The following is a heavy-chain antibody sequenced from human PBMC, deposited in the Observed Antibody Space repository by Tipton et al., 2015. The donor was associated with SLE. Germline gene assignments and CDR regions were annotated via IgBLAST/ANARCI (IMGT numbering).Heavy chain of an antibody. V-gene: IGHV4-34*01. CDR1: GASFSGYF. CDR3: AREQSPVALFDH. Sequence: TLSLTCAVYGASFSGYFWSWIRQPPGKGLEWIGEINHSGSTNYNPSLKSRVTISVDTSKNQFSLKLSSVTAADTAVYYCAREQSPVALFDHWGQGTLVTVSS. J-gene: IGHJ4*02. D-gene: IGHD6-19*01. CDR2: INHSGST.